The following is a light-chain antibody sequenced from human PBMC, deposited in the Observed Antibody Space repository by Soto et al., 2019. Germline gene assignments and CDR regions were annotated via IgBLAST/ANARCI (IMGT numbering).Light chain of an antibody. Sequence: DIQLTQSPSFLSASVVDRVTITCRASQGISSYLAWYQQKPGKAPNLLIYAASTLQSGVPSRFSGSGSGTEFTLTISSLQPEDFATYYCQQHNSYPVTFGGGTKVEI. CDR3: QQHNSYPVT. V-gene: IGKV1-9*01. J-gene: IGKJ4*01. CDR1: QGISSY. CDR2: AAS.